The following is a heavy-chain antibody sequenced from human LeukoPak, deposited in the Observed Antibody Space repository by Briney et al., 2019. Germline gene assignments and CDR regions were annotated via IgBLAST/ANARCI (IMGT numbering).Heavy chain of an antibody. J-gene: IGHJ6*02. D-gene: IGHD6-19*01. CDR1: GFTFSSYA. Sequence: PGGSLRLSCAASGFTFSSYAMHWVRQAPGKGLEWVAVISYDGSNKYYADSVKGRFTISRDNSKNTLYLQMNSLRAEDTAVYYCARREWLVRFVYYYYGMDVWGQGTTVTVSS. CDR2: ISYDGSNK. V-gene: IGHV3-30-3*01. CDR3: ARREWLVRFVYYYYGMDV.